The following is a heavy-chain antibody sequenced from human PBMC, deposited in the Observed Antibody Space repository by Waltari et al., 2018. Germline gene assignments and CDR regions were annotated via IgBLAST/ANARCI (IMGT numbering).Heavy chain of an antibody. CDR1: GYTFTSYD. D-gene: IGHD3-3*01. CDR3: ARVELRSDFWSGVKYYFDY. V-gene: IGHV1-8*01. Sequence: QVQLVQSGAEVKKPGASVKVSCKASGYTFTSYDINWVRQATGPGLEWMGWMNPNSGNTGYAQKFQGRVTMTRNTSISTAYMELSSLRSEDTAVYYCARVELRSDFWSGVKYYFDYWGQGTLVTVSS. CDR2: MNPNSGNT. J-gene: IGHJ4*02.